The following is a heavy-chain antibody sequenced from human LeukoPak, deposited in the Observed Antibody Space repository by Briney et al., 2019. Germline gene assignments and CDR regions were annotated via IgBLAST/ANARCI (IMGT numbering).Heavy chain of an antibody. CDR3: ARVSGYSSSWYERRQDQDYFDY. CDR2: IYSGGST. D-gene: IGHD6-13*01. J-gene: IGHJ4*02. Sequence: QPGGSLRLSCAASGFTVSSNYMSWVRQAPGKGLEWVSVIYSGGSTYYADSVKGRFTISRDNSKNTLYLQMNSLRAEDTAVYYCARVSGYSSSWYERRQDQDYFDYWGQGTLVTVSS. CDR1: GFTVSSNY. V-gene: IGHV3-53*01.